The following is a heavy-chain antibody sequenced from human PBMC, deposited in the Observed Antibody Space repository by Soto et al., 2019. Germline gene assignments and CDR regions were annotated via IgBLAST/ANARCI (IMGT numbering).Heavy chain of an antibody. V-gene: IGHV4-4*07. Sequence: SETLSLTCTVARGYVNTFHWSWVRLPAGKGLEWIGRIFPNGNTDYSPSLKSRVTLSVGTSKNQFSLKLSSVTAADTAVYYCARGKFGRSTSSLPYCYYYGMDVWGQGATVTVSS. J-gene: IGHJ6*02. CDR3: ARGKFGRSTSSLPYCYYYGMDV. D-gene: IGHD2-2*01. CDR2: IFPNGNT. CDR1: RGYVNTFH.